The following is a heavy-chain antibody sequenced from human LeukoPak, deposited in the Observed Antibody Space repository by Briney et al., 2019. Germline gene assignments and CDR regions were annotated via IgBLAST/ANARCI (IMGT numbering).Heavy chain of an antibody. J-gene: IGHJ4*02. CDR2: IYTGGST. CDR3: ASRRDDGINY. CDR1: GFIVSSNY. V-gene: IGHV3-53*01. D-gene: IGHD1-1*01. Sequence: GGSLRLSCAASGFIVSSNYMSWVRQAPGEGLEWVSVIYTGGSTYYADSVKGRFTISRDNSKNTLYLQMNSLRAEDTAVYYCASRRDDGINYWGQGTLVTVSS.